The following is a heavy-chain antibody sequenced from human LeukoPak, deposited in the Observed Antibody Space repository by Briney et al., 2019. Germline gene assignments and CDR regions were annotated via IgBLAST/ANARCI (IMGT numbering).Heavy chain of an antibody. Sequence: GGSLRLSCAASGFTFSSYGMHWVRQAPGKGLEWVAVIWYDGSNKYYADSVKGRFTISRDNSKNTLYLQMNSLRAEDTAVYYCARDNYGLPWGPFYGMDVWGQGTTVTVSS. V-gene: IGHV3-33*01. J-gene: IGHJ6*02. CDR1: GFTFSSYG. CDR2: IWYDGSNK. CDR3: ARDNYGLPWGPFYGMDV. D-gene: IGHD4-17*01.